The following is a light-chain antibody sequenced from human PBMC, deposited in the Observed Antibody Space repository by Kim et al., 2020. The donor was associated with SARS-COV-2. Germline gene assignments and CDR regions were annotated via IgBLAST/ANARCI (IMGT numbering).Light chain of an antibody. CDR1: QSVSSS. CDR3: QQYNDWPPT. V-gene: IGKV3-15*01. Sequence: ERVMTQSPATQSVSPGERATLSCRASQSVSSSLAWYQQIHGQPPRLLIYGASIMAPGIPARFSGTGSETDFTLTISSLQPEDFAVYYCQQYNDWPPTFGQGTKVDIK. CDR2: GAS. J-gene: IGKJ1*01.